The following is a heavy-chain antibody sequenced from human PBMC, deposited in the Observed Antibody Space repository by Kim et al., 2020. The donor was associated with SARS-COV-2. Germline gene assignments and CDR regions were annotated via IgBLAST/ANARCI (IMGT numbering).Heavy chain of an antibody. D-gene: IGHD6-19*01. CDR1: GYTFTSYA. CDR3: ARAAGIAVAPSGG. Sequence: ASVKVSCKASGYTFTSYAMHWVRQAPGQRLEWMGWINAGNGNTKYSQKFQGRVTITRDTSASTAYMELGTLRSEDTAVYYCARAAGIAVAPSGGWGQGTLVTVSS. CDR2: INAGNGNT. J-gene: IGHJ4*02. V-gene: IGHV1-3*01.